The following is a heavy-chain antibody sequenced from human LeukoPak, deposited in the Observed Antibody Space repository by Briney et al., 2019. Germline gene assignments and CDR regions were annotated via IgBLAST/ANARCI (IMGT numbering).Heavy chain of an antibody. CDR2: IWYDGTNK. Sequence: PGRSLRLSCAASGFTFTIYGMHWVRQAPGKGLEWVAVIWYDGTNKYYADSVKGRFTISRDNSKNTLYLQMNSLRAEDTAVYYCARVNSSGGFDYWGQGTLVTVSS. D-gene: IGHD6-19*01. CDR3: ARVNSSGGFDY. CDR1: GFTFTIYG. V-gene: IGHV3-33*01. J-gene: IGHJ4*02.